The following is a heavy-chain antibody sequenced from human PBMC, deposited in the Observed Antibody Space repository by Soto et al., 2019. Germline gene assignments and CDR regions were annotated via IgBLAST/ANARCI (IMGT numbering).Heavy chain of an antibody. Sequence: EVQLVESGGGLVQPGGSLRLSCAASEFTFSGRSVHWVRQAPGKGLVWVSGIDKVGTDSTYAGSVKGRFTSSRDNVKNTVYLQKNSLRVEDTAVYYCARGWFGPDVWGKGTTVTVSS. CDR3: ARGWFGPDV. V-gene: IGHV3-74*01. CDR2: IDKVGTDS. CDR1: EFTFSGRS. D-gene: IGHD3-10*01. J-gene: IGHJ6*03.